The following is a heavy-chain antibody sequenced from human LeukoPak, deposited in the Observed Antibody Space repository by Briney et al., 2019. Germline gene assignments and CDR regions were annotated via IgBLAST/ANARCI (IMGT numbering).Heavy chain of an antibody. V-gene: IGHV4-59*01. D-gene: IGHD5-12*01. CDR1: GGSISSYY. Sequence: KPSETLSPTCTVSGGSISSYYWSWIRQPPGKGLEWIWSTQYSRSTNYNSSLKSRVTISFDTSKNQFSLKVSSVTAADTAVYYCARGVSGYDWFLDYWGQGTLVTVSS. CDR3: ARGVSGYDWFLDY. J-gene: IGHJ4*02. CDR2: TQYSRST.